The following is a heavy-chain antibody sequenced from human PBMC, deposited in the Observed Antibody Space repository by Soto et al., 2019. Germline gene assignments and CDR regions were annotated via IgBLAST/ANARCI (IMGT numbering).Heavy chain of an antibody. D-gene: IGHD6-13*01. CDR1: GGSFSGYY. CDR2: INHSGST. Sequence: QVQLQQWGAGLLKPSETLSLTCAVYGGSFSGYYWSWIRQPPGKGLEWIGEINHSGSTTYNPSLKCRVTISVDTSKNQFSLKLSSVTAADTAVYYCSRGNVAAAGYFDYWGQGTLVTVSS. J-gene: IGHJ4*02. CDR3: SRGNVAAAGYFDY. V-gene: IGHV4-34*01.